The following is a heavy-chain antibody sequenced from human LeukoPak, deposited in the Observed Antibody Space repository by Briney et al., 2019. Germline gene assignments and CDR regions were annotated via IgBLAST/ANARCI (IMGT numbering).Heavy chain of an antibody. Sequence: GGSLRLSCVGSGFTFRSHAMSWVRQAPEKGLEFVSGIYENGGTTYYANYVKGRFSISRDNSKNTLYLQMDSLRGEDTAVYYCAKDFRLGYSAHFNYWGQGALATVSS. CDR1: GFTFRSHA. J-gene: IGHJ4*02. CDR3: AKDFRLGYSAHFNY. V-gene: IGHV3-23*01. D-gene: IGHD2-21*01. CDR2: IYENGGTT.